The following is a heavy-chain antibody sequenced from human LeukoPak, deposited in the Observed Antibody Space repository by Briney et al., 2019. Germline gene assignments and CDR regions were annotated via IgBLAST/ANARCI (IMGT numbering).Heavy chain of an antibody. Sequence: GESLKISCKGSGYSFTSYWIGWVRQMPGKGLEWMGIIYPGDSDTRYSPSFQGQVTISADKSISTAYLQWSSLKASDAAMYYCARPSDYDILTGWRPDAFDIWGQGTMVTVSS. D-gene: IGHD3-9*01. CDR1: GYSFTSYW. CDR3: ARPSDYDILTGWRPDAFDI. V-gene: IGHV5-51*01. CDR2: IYPGDSDT. J-gene: IGHJ3*02.